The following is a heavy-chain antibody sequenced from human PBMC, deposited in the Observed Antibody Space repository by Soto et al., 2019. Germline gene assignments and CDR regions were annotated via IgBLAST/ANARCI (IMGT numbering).Heavy chain of an antibody. J-gene: IGHJ4*02. CDR3: ARADFGVVPAATYIDH. Sequence: QVQLVQSGAEVEKPGASVKVSCKASGYTFTSFVISWVRQAPGQGLEWMGWISASNGDTNSAQKFQGRLTMATDTSTNTAYMELRSLRSDDTAVYYCARADFGVVPAATYIDHWGQGTRVSVSS. V-gene: IGHV1-18*01. CDR2: ISASNGDT. D-gene: IGHD6-25*01. CDR1: GYTFTSFV.